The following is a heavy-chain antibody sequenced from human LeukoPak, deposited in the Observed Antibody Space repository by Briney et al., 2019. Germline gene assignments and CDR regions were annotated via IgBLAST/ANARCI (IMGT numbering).Heavy chain of an antibody. Sequence: PGRSLRLSCAASGFTFDDYAMHWVRQAPGKGLEWVSGISWNSGSIGYADSVKGRFTISRDNAKNSLYLQMNNLRAEDTAVYYCAKDILRWSFDHWGQGTLVTVSS. CDR2: ISWNSGSI. V-gene: IGHV3-9*01. D-gene: IGHD4-23*01. CDR3: AKDILRWSFDH. J-gene: IGHJ4*02. CDR1: GFTFDDYA.